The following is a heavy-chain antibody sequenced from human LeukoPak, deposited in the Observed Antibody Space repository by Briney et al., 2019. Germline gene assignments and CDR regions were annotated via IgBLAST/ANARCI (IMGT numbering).Heavy chain of an antibody. CDR1: GGSFSGYY. V-gene: IGHV4-34*01. D-gene: IGHD6-13*01. J-gene: IGHJ5*02. CDR2: IKHSGST. CDR3: ARKGGGQLVNTRRWFDP. Sequence: SETLSLTCAVYGGSFSGYYWSWIRQPPGKGLEWIGEIKHSGSTNYNPSLKSRVTISLDTSKNQFSLKLSSVTAADTAVYYCARKGGGQLVNTRRWFDPWGQGTLVTVSS.